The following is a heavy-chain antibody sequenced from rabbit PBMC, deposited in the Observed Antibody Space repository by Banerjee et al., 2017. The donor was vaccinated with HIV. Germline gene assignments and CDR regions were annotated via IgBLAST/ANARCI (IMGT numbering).Heavy chain of an antibody. V-gene: IGHV1S40*01. CDR2: IYAGSSDST. J-gene: IGHJ6*01. D-gene: IGHD8-1*01. Sequence: QSLEESGGDLVKPGASLTLTCTASGFSFSSVGMCWVRQAPGKGLEWIACIYAGSSDSTYYASWAKGRFTISKTSSTTVTLQMTSLTAADTATYFCARDTGSSFSSYGMDLWGPGTLVTIS. CDR1: GFSFSSVG. CDR3: ARDTGSSFSSYGMDL.